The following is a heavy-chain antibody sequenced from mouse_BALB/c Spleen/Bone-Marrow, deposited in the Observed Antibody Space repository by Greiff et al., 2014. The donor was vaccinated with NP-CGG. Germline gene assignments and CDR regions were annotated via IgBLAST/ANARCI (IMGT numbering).Heavy chain of an antibody. CDR2: IDPANGNT. Sequence: VQLKESGAELVKPGASVKLSCTASGFNIKDTYMHWVKQRPEQGLEWNGKIDPANGNTKYDPKFQGKATITADTSSNTAYLQRSSLKSEDTAVYYCARSNELYAMDYWGQGTSVTVSS. J-gene: IGHJ4*01. CDR3: ARSNELYAMDY. V-gene: IGHV14-3*02. CDR1: GFNIKDTY.